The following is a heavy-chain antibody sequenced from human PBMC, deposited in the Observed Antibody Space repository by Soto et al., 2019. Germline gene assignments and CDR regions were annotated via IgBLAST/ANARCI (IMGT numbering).Heavy chain of an antibody. D-gene: IGHD3-22*01. Sequence: QLQLQESGPGLVKPSETLSLTCTVSGGSISSSSYYWGWIRQPPGKGLEWIGSIYYSGSTYYNPSLKSRVTISVDTSKNQFSLKLSSVTAADTAVYYCARSGSGYYYPTGYWGQGTLVTVSS. V-gene: IGHV4-39*01. CDR1: GGSISSSSYY. CDR2: IYYSGST. J-gene: IGHJ4*02. CDR3: ARSGSGYYYPTGY.